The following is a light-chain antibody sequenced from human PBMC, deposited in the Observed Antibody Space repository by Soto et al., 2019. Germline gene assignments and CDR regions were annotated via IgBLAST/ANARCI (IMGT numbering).Light chain of an antibody. CDR3: QQYGRTPPYI. Sequence: ENVLTQSPGTLSLSPGERATLSCRASQSIIDNYLAWYQHKPGQAPRLLIYGASYRATGIPDKFSGSGPGTDFTLTISRLEPEDFAVYYCQQYGRTPPYIFGQGTKLEIK. J-gene: IGKJ2*01. CDR1: QSIIDNY. CDR2: GAS. V-gene: IGKV3-20*01.